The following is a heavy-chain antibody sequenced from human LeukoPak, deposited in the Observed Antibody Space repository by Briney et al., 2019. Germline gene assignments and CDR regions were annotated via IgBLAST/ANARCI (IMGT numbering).Heavy chain of an antibody. V-gene: IGHV4-39*01. J-gene: IGHJ6*02. CDR3: ASLIVDYYYGMDV. Sequence: SETLSLTCTVSGGSISSSSYYRGWIRQPPGKGLEWIGSIYYSGSTYYNPSLKSRVTISVDTSKNQFSLKLSSVTAADTAVYYCASLIVDYYYGMDVWGQGTTVTVSS. CDR1: GGSISSSSYY. D-gene: IGHD3-22*01. CDR2: IYYSGST.